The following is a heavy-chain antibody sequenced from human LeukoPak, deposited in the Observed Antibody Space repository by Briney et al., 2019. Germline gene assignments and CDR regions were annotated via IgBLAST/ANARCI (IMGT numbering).Heavy chain of an antibody. D-gene: IGHD3-16*01. J-gene: IGHJ4*02. Sequence: GGSLRLSCAASGFTFSGFAMSWIRQAPGRGLEGVSSISRSGERTFYAGSVRGRFTISRDNSKNTVSLQMESLRAEDTALYYCAKDYAVGSIDYWGQGTLVTVSS. CDR1: GFTFSGFA. CDR2: ISRSGERT. V-gene: IGHV3-23*01. CDR3: AKDYAVGSIDY.